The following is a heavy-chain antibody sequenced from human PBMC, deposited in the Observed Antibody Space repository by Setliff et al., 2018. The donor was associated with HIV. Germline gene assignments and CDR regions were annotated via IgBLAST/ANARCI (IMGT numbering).Heavy chain of an antibody. CDR1: GGTFSSYA. D-gene: IGHD6-19*01. Sequence: ASVKVSCKAPGGTFSSYAINWVRQAPGQGLEWMGGIIPMSATTNHAQKFQGRVTIVADESTSTAYLEVTTLRSDDTAVYYCARGMYSSGWYDAFDIWGQGTMVTVSS. CDR2: IIPMSATT. CDR3: ARGMYSSGWYDAFDI. V-gene: IGHV1-69*13. J-gene: IGHJ3*02.